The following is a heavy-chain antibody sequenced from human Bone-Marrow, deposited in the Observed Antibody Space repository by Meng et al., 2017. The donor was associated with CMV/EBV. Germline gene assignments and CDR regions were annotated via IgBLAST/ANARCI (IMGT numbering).Heavy chain of an antibody. CDR3: ARETYYYGSGSYTN. V-gene: IGHV3-48*03. J-gene: IGHJ4*02. D-gene: IGHD3-10*01. CDR1: GFTFSSYD. CDR2: ISSTGSTI. Sequence: GESLKISCAASGFTFSSYDMNWVRQAPGKVLEWVSDISSTGSTIGYADSVKGRFTISRDNAKNSLYLHMNILRAEDTAFYYCARETYYYGSGSYTNWGQGTLVTVSS.